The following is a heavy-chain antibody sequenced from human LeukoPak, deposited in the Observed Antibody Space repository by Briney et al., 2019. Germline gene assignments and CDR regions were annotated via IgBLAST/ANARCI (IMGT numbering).Heavy chain of an antibody. V-gene: IGHV3-30*18. Sequence: PGGSLRLSCAASGFTFSSYGMHWVRQAPGKGLEWVAVISYDGSNKYYADSVKGRFTIYRDNSKNTLYLQMNSMRAEDTAVYYCAKDRGYCSGGSCQYYFDYWGQGTLVTVSS. CDR3: AKDRGYCSGGSCQYYFDY. D-gene: IGHD2-15*01. CDR1: GFTFSSYG. J-gene: IGHJ4*02. CDR2: ISYDGSNK.